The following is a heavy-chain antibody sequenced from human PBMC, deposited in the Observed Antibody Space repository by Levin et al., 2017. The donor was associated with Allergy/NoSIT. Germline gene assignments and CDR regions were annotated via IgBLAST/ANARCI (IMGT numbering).Heavy chain of an antibody. CDR2: IRNKAHGGTT. CDR3: ARGGPPNYDYNWGSYRDGYFDY. CDR1: GFTFGDYA. J-gene: IGHJ4*02. Sequence: PGGSLRLSCTGSGFTFGDYAMSWVRQAPGKGLEWVGFIRNKAHGGTTEYAASVKGRLTIPRDDSKSIAYLQMNSLQTEDTAVYFCARGGPPNYDYNWGSYRDGYFDYWGQGTLVTVSS. V-gene: IGHV3-49*04. D-gene: IGHD3-16*02.